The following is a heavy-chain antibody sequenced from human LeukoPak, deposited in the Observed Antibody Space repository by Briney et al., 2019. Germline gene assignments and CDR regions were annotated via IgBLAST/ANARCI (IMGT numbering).Heavy chain of an antibody. CDR2: ISGSGGST. V-gene: IGHV3-23*01. CDR1: GFRVSDYY. J-gene: IGHJ5*02. CDR3: AKSTVVTPKNWFDP. D-gene: IGHD4-23*01. Sequence: GGSLRLSCAVSGFRVSDYYMSWVRQAPGKGLEWVSAISGSGGSTYYADSVKGRFTISRDNSKNTLYLQMNSLRAEDTAVYYCAKSTVVTPKNWFDPWGQGTLVTVSS.